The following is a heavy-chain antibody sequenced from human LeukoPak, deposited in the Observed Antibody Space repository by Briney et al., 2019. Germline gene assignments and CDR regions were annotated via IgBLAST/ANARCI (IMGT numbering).Heavy chain of an antibody. Sequence: GGSLRLSCVASGFTFSLFEMNWVRQTPGKGLEWISYVSNSGATKHYRDSVKGRFTISRDNAKNSLFLQMDSLRAEDTGLYYCARHDTGDDFDLWGQGTPVAVSS. CDR2: VSNSGATK. CDR3: ARHDTGDDFDL. V-gene: IGHV3-48*03. D-gene: IGHD5-18*01. J-gene: IGHJ4*02. CDR1: GFTFSLFE.